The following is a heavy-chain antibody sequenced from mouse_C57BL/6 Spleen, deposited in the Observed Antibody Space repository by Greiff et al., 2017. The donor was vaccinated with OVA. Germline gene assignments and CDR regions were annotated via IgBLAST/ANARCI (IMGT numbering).Heavy chain of an antibody. J-gene: IGHJ3*01. Sequence: VQLQQSGPELVKPGASVKMSCKASGYTFTDYNMHWVKQSHGKSLEWIGYINPNNGGTSYNQKFKGKATLTLNKSSSTAYMELRSQTSEDSAVYYCAREDYGSSYWFAYWGQGTLVTVSA. CDR3: AREDYGSSYWFAY. V-gene: IGHV1-22*01. CDR2: INPNNGGT. D-gene: IGHD1-1*01. CDR1: GYTFTDYN.